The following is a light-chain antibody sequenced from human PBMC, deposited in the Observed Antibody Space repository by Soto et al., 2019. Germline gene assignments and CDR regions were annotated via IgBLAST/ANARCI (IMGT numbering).Light chain of an antibody. CDR1: RSNIGSNT. CDR2: SNN. Sequence: QSVLTQPPSASGTRGQRVTISCSGSRSNIGSNTVNWYQQLPGTAPKLLIYSNNQRPSGVPDRFSGSKSGTSASLAISGLQSEDEADYYCAAWDDSLNGQGWVFGGGTKLTVL. J-gene: IGLJ3*02. CDR3: AAWDDSLNGQGWV. V-gene: IGLV1-44*01.